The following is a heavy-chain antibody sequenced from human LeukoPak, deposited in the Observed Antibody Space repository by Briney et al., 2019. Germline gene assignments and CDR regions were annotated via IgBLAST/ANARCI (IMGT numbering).Heavy chain of an antibody. Sequence: GSVKVSCKASGYTLTGFYIHWVRQAPGQGLEWMGLTNPKSGDTNYAPKFQGRVTMTRDTSISTAYMELNRLRSDDTAVYYCAKDRVVYYDFWSGSNDYWGQGTLVTVSS. CDR3: AKDRVVYYDFWSGSNDY. J-gene: IGHJ4*02. V-gene: IGHV1-2*02. CDR2: TNPKSGDT. CDR1: GYTLTGFY. D-gene: IGHD3-3*01.